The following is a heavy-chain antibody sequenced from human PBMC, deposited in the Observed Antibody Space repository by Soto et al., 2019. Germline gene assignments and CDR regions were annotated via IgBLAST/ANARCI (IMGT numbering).Heavy chain of an antibody. CDR2: IYPGDSDT. CDR1: GYSFTSYW. Sequence: PGESLKISFQGSGYSFTSYWIVWVRQVPFKGLEWMGIIYPGDSDTRYSPSFQGQVTISADKSISTAYLQWSSLKASDTAMYYCATLLKIFGVVGHMDVWGQGTTVPVSS. V-gene: IGHV5-51*01. CDR3: ATLLKIFGVVGHMDV. J-gene: IGHJ6*02. D-gene: IGHD3-3*01.